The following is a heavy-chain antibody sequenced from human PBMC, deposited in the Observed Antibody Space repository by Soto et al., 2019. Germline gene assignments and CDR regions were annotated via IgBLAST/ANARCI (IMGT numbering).Heavy chain of an antibody. J-gene: IGHJ6*02. CDR1: GFTFSSYG. CDR3: AKDLDYGVRYGMDV. CDR2: ISYDGSNK. D-gene: IGHD4-17*01. Sequence: QVQLVESGGGVVQPGRSMRLSCAASGFTFSSYGMHWVRQAPGKGLEWVAVISYDGSNKYYADSVKGRFTISRDNSKNTLYLQMNSLRAEDTAVYYCAKDLDYGVRYGMDVWGQGTTVTVSS. V-gene: IGHV3-30*18.